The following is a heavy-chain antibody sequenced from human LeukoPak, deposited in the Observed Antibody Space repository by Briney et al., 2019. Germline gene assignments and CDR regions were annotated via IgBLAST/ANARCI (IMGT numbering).Heavy chain of an antibody. Sequence: PGGSLRLSCAASGFIFSNSGMTWVRQAPGKGLEWVAFIRSDGSYKYYADSVKGRFTISRDNSKNTLYVQMNSLRAEDTAVYYCAKQFLWFGELSHFDYWGQGSLVTVSS. CDR2: IRSDGSYK. V-gene: IGHV3-30*02. D-gene: IGHD3-10*01. J-gene: IGHJ4*02. CDR1: GFIFSNSG. CDR3: AKQFLWFGELSHFDY.